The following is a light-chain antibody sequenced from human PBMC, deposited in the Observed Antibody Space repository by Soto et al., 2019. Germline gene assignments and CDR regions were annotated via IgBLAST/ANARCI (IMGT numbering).Light chain of an antibody. V-gene: IGKV3-11*01. J-gene: IGKJ5*01. CDR3: QQRSNWHPVIP. CDR2: DAS. Sequence: EIVLTQAPATLSLSPGERATLSCRASQSFSSYLAWYQQKPGQAPRLLIYDASKRATGIPARFSGRGSGTDFTLTISSLEPEDFAVYYCQQRSNWHPVIPFGQGTRLEIK. CDR1: QSFSSY.